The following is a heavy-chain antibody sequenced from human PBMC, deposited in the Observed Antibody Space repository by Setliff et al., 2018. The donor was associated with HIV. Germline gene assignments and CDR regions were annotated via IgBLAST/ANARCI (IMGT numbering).Heavy chain of an antibody. D-gene: IGHD3-22*01. CDR1: GFSFSSYA. Sequence: PCAASGFSFSSYAVHWVRQAPGKGLEWVAGMPYDGRDTYYVDSVKGRFTLSRDNSKNTLYLQMNSLKTEDTALYYCATGRDSSRADYWGQGALVTVSS. CDR3: ATGRDSSRADY. J-gene: IGHJ4*02. CDR2: MPYDGRDT. V-gene: IGHV3-30-3*01.